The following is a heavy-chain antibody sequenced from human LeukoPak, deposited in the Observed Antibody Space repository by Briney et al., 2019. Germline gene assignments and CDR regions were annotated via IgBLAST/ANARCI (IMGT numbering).Heavy chain of an antibody. CDR1: GGSFSGYY. CDR2: INHSGST. J-gene: IGHJ3*02. V-gene: IGHV4-34*01. CDR3: ARGGRGYYGSGKRARGAFDI. Sequence: KPSETLSLTCAVYGGSFSGYYWNWIRQPPGKGLEWIGEINHSGSTNYNPSLKSRVTISVDTSKNQFSLKLSSVTAADTAVYYCARGGRGYYGSGKRARGAFDIWGQGTMVTVSS. D-gene: IGHD3-10*01.